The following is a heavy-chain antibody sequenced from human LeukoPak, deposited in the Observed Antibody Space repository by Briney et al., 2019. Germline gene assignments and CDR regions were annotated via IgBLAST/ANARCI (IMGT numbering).Heavy chain of an antibody. Sequence: TGGSLRLSCAASGFTFNTYGMHWVRQAPGKGLEWVAAISYDGSTKYYADSVKGRFTISGDNSKNTLYLEMNSLRPEDSAVYYCAREPENNYDNSGYFDAFGFWGPGTMVIVSS. J-gene: IGHJ3*01. CDR3: AREPENNYDNSGYFDAFGF. V-gene: IGHV3-30*03. CDR2: ISYDGSTK. D-gene: IGHD3-22*01. CDR1: GFTFNTYG.